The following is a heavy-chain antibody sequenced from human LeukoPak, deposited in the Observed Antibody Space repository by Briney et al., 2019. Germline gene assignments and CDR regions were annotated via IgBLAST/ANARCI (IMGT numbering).Heavy chain of an antibody. V-gene: IGHV3-30*04. CDR3: ARGLQRHVDTTMVSRLWDY. D-gene: IGHD5-18*01. Sequence: GGSLRLSCAASGFTFSSYAMHWVRQAPGKGLEWVTVISYDGSNKYYTDSVKGRFTISRDNSKNTLYLQMNRLRAEDRAVYYCARGLQRHVDTTMVSRLWDYWGQGTLVTVSS. CDR2: ISYDGSNK. CDR1: GFTFSSYA. J-gene: IGHJ4*02.